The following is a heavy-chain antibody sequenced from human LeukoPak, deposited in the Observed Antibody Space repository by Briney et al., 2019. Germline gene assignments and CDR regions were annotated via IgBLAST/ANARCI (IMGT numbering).Heavy chain of an antibody. J-gene: IGHJ3*02. D-gene: IGHD3-3*01. CDR2: ISGSGGST. Sequence: PGGSLRPSCAASGFTFSSYAMSWVRQAPGKGLEWVSAISGSGGSTYYADSVKGRFTISRDNSKNTLYLQMNSLRAEDTAVYYCAKPDTIFGVVPDAFDIWGQGTMVTVSS. CDR3: AKPDTIFGVVPDAFDI. V-gene: IGHV3-23*01. CDR1: GFTFSSYA.